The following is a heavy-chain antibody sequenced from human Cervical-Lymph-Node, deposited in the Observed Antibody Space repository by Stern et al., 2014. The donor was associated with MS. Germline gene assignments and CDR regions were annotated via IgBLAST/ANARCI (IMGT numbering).Heavy chain of an antibody. Sequence: VQLVQSGGGLVQPATSLRLSCAASGFTFNDYAMHWVRQAPGKGLEWVSSINWNSGTKVYVDSVKGRFAISRDNAKNSLYLQMNSLRPEDTALYFCAKDGDFDSSTPPWFDSWGQGTLVTVSS. J-gene: IGHJ5*01. CDR2: INWNSGTK. V-gene: IGHV3-9*01. D-gene: IGHD3-22*01. CDR3: AKDGDFDSSTPPWFDS. CDR1: GFTFNDYA.